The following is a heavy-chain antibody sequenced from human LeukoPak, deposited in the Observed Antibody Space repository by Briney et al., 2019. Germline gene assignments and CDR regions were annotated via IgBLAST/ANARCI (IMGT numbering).Heavy chain of an antibody. D-gene: IGHD2-15*01. J-gene: IGHJ6*04. CDR2: ISYDGSNK. CDR1: GFTFSSYA. Sequence: GGSLRLSCAASGFTFSSYAMHWVRQAPGKGLEWVAVISYDGSNKYYADSVKGRFTISRDNAKNTLYLQMNSLRAEDTAVYYCARENGRSGYCSGGSCSGGMDVWGKGTTVTVSS. CDR3: ARENGRSGYCSGGSCSGGMDV. V-gene: IGHV3-30*04.